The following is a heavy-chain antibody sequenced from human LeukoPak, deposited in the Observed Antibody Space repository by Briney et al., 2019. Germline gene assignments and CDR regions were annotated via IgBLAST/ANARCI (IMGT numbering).Heavy chain of an antibody. CDR1: GFTFSSYA. V-gene: IGHV3-30*07. D-gene: IGHD6-19*01. CDR3: AKGSRYSSGDRNCKDYFDY. CDR2: ISYDGSNK. J-gene: IGHJ4*02. Sequence: PGRSLRLSCAASGFTFSSYAMHWVRQAPGKGLEWVAVISYDGSNKYYADSVKGRFTISRDNSKNTLYLQMNSLRAEDTAVYYCAKGSRYSSGDRNCKDYFDYWGQGTLVTVSS.